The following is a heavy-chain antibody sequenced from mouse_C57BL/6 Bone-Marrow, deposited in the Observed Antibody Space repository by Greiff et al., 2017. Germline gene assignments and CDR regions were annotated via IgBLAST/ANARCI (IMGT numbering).Heavy chain of an antibody. CDR1: GFSFTSYA. V-gene: IGHV2-9-1*01. CDR2: IWTGGGT. J-gene: IGHJ1*03. D-gene: IGHD2-2*01. Sequence: VKLVESGPGLVAPSQSLSITCTVSGFSFTSYAISWVRQPPGKGLEWLGVIWTGGGTNYNTALKSRLSISQDNSKSQVFLKMTSLQTDDTARYYCARRGGYDNWYFDGWGTGTTVTVSS. CDR3: ARRGGYDNWYFDG.